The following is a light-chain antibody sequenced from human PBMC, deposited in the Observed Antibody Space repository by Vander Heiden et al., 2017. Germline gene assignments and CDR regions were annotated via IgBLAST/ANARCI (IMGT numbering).Light chain of an antibody. Sequence: QSVLTPPPSVSGAPGQRIIISCTGRSSNIGAGYGGHWYQQPPRPAHKLLIDGNTNRPSGVSDRFSASKSGTSASLAITGLQADDEADYYCQYDDSRLSVVFGGGTKLTVL. CDR1: SSNIGAGYG. V-gene: IGLV1-40*01. CDR2: GNT. CDR3: QYDDSRLSVV. J-gene: IGLJ2*01.